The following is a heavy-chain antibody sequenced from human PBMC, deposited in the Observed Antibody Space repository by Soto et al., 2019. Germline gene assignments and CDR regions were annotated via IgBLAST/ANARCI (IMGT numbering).Heavy chain of an antibody. CDR1: GGSISSYY. CDR3: ARVRGYSYGYGLFDY. Sequence: SETPSLTCTVSGGSISSYYWSWIRQPPGKGLEWIGYIYYSGSTNYNPSLKSRVTISVDTFKNQFSLKLSSVTAAYTAVYYCARVRGYSYGYGLFDYWGQGTLVTVSS. V-gene: IGHV4-59*01. J-gene: IGHJ4*02. CDR2: IYYSGST. D-gene: IGHD5-18*01.